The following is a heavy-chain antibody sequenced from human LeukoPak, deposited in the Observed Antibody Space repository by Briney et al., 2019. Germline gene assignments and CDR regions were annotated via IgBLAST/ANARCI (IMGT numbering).Heavy chain of an antibody. CDR2: ITSSGTYI. Sequence: GGSLRLSCAASGFDFNNYNMNWVRQAPGKGLEWVSSITSSGTYIYYADSVKGRFTISRDNAKNSLYLQMNSLRSEDTAVYYCARGYSSGWYLSPHNWFDPWGQGTLVTVSS. V-gene: IGHV3-21*04. D-gene: IGHD6-19*01. CDR1: GFDFNNYN. CDR3: ARGYSSGWYLSPHNWFDP. J-gene: IGHJ5*02.